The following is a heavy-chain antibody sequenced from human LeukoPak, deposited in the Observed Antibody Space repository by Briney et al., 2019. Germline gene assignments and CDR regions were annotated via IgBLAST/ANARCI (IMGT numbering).Heavy chain of an antibody. Sequence: GGSLRLSCAASGFSFSSYAMSWVRQAPGKGLEWVSTISGSGGSTYYADSVKGRFTISRDNSKNTLYLQMNSLRAEDTAVYYCAKAPSGGSSYEDYWGQGTLVTVSS. J-gene: IGHJ4*02. CDR2: ISGSGGST. CDR1: GFSFSSYA. CDR3: AKAPSGGSSYEDY. D-gene: IGHD2-15*01. V-gene: IGHV3-23*01.